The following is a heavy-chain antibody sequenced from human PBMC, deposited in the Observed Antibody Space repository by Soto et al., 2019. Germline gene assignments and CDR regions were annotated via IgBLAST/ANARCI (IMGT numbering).Heavy chain of an antibody. D-gene: IGHD2-21*02. CDR2: INAGNGNT. J-gene: IGHJ4*02. Sequence: QVQLVQSGAEEKKPGASVKVSCKASGYTFTSYAMHWVRQAPGQRLEWMGWINAGNGNTKYSQKFQGRVTITRDTSASTAYMELSSIRSEDTAVYYCATSIVVVTALDYWGQGTLVTVSS. CDR1: GYTFTSYA. CDR3: ATSIVVVTALDY. V-gene: IGHV1-3*05.